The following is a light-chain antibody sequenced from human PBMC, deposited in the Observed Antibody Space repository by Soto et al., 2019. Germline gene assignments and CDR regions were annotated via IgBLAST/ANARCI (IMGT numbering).Light chain of an antibody. J-gene: IGKJ5*01. V-gene: IGKV3-20*01. Sequence: EIVLTQSPCTLSLSPGEGATLSCRASQSIRYNYLAWYQQRPGQAPRLLIYDASSRATGVPDRFSGSGSGTDFTLTISRLEPEDFAVYSCQQYDGSSITFGKGTRLEIK. CDR1: QSIRYNY. CDR3: QQYDGSSIT. CDR2: DAS.